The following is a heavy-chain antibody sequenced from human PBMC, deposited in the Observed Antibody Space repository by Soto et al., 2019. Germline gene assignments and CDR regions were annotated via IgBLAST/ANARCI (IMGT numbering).Heavy chain of an antibody. CDR1: GFTFINYS. Sequence: QVQLVESGGGVVQPGRSLRLSCAASGFTFINYSMHWVRQAPGKGLEWVAVISYDGSNKYYTDSVKGRFTISRDNSKNTLYLQMSSLRPEDTDMYYCARDLWEGDPLWYYYGMDVWGQGTTVTVSS. D-gene: IGHD2-21*02. CDR2: ISYDGSNK. V-gene: IGHV3-30-3*01. CDR3: ARDLWEGDPLWYYYGMDV. J-gene: IGHJ6*02.